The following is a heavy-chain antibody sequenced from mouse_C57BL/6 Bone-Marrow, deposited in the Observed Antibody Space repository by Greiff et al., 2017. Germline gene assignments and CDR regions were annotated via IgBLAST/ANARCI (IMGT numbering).Heavy chain of an antibody. CDR1: GYTFTDYY. CDR3: ARSWYYYGSSSYYFDY. D-gene: IGHD1-1*01. V-gene: IGHV1-26*01. Sequence: VQLQQSGPELVKPGASVKISCKASGYTFTDYYMNCVKQSHGKSLEWIGDINPNNGGTSYNQKFKGKATLTVDKSSSTAYMELRSLTSEDSAVYYCARSWYYYGSSSYYFDYWGQGTTLTVSS. J-gene: IGHJ2*01. CDR2: INPNNGGT.